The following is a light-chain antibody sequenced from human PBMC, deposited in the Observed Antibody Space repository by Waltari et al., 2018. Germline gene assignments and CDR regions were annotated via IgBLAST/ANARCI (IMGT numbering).Light chain of an antibody. CDR3: QVWDNDSDHPWV. V-gene: IGLV3-21*02. Sequence: SYVLTQPPSVSVAPGHTARLTCGGDKNGLKGAPRYQQKPGQAPGLVIYDDRDRPSGIPERFSGSKSGNTATLTISRVEAGDEADYYCQVWDNDSDHPWVFGGGTTLTVL. CDR1: KNGLKG. J-gene: IGLJ3*02. CDR2: DDR.